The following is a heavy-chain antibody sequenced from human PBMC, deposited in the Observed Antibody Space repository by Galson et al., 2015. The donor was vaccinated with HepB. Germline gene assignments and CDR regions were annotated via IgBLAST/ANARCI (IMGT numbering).Heavy chain of an antibody. Sequence: SLRLSCAASGFTFSSNAMSWVRQAPGKGLEWVSAISGNSGSTYYADSVKGRFTISRDNSKNTLYLQMNNLRAEDTALYYCAKDHPPANDFWSGYSSAWGQGTLVTVSS. CDR2: ISGNSGST. D-gene: IGHD3-3*01. CDR1: GFTFSSNA. V-gene: IGHV3-23*01. J-gene: IGHJ5*02. CDR3: AKDHPPANDFWSGYSSA.